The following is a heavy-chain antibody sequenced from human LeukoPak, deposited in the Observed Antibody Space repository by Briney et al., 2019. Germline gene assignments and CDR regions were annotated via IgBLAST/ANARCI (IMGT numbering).Heavy chain of an antibody. CDR2: IYPGDSDT. J-gene: IGHJ5*02. CDR3: ARRENNWGSQYNCFDP. D-gene: IGHD7-27*01. Sequence: GESLKISCKGSGYSFTSYWIGWVRQMPGKGLEWMGVIYPGDSDTRYSPSFQGQVTISADKSISTSYLQWSSLNASDTAMYYCARRENNWGSQYNCFDPWGQGTLVTVSS. CDR1: GYSFTSYW. V-gene: IGHV5-51*01.